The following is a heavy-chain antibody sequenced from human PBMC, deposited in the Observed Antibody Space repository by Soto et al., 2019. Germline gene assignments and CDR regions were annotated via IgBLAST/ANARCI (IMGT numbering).Heavy chain of an antibody. D-gene: IGHD3-22*01. J-gene: IGHJ4*02. CDR3: AKALYYYDSSPLDH. Sequence: GGSLRLSCAAAGFDFEDYAMHWVRQVPGKGLEWVSLTNSDGTDSYYVDSVKGRFTISRDNGKSSLYLQMDRLRPEDTALYFCAKALYYYDSSPLDHWGQGTLVTVS. CDR1: GFDFEDYA. CDR2: TNSDGTDS. V-gene: IGHV3-43D*04.